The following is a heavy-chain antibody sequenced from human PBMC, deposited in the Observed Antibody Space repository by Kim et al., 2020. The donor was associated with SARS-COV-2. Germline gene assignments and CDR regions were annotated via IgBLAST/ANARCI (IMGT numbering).Heavy chain of an antibody. Sequence: SETLSLTCTVSGGSVSSGSYYWSWIRQPPGKGLEWIGYIYYSGSTNYNPSLKSRVTISVDTSKNQFSLKLSSVTAADTAVYYCARDLGGSWPYYYGMDVWGQGTTVTVSS. V-gene: IGHV4-61*01. CDR2: IYYSGST. D-gene: IGHD6-13*01. J-gene: IGHJ6*02. CDR1: GGSVSSGSYY. CDR3: ARDLGGSWPYYYGMDV.